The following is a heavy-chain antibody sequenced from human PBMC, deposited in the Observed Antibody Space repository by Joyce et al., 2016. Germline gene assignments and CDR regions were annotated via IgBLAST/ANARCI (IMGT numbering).Heavy chain of an antibody. D-gene: IGHD2-8*01. CDR1: GYTFTSQA. CDR3: ARVGLNGRDWYFDL. CDR2: INTNTGNP. J-gene: IGHJ2*01. Sequence: QVQLVQSGSELKKPGASVKVSCKASGYTFTSQAMNWVRQAPGQGLEWMGWINTNTGNPTYAQGCTVRFVFALDTSVSTAYLQISSLKAEDTAVYYCARVGLNGRDWYFDLWGRGTLVTVSS. V-gene: IGHV7-4-1*02.